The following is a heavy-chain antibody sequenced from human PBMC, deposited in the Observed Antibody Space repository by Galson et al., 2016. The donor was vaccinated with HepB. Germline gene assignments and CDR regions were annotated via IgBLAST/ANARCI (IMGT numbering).Heavy chain of an antibody. J-gene: IGHJ5*02. CDR1: GDTFSTYA. CDR3: ARTYYYDTSGYYPRYNWFDP. D-gene: IGHD3-22*01. Sequence: SVKVSCKASGDTFSTYAISWVRQAPGDGLEWMGGIIPRFGTPNYAQRFQGRVTITADISTRTAYMALSSLRSEDKALYFCARTYYYDTSGYYPRYNWFDPWGRGTQVTVSS. CDR2: IIPRFGTP. V-gene: IGHV1-69*06.